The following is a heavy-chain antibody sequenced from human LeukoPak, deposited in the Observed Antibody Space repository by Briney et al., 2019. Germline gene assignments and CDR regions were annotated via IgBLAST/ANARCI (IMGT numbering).Heavy chain of an antibody. CDR3: AREAGEY. CDR1: GYTFTGYY. V-gene: IGHV1-2*06. Sequence: AASVKVSCKASGYTFTGYYIHWVRQAPGQWLEWMGRISPNSGGANYAQKFQGRVTMTRDTSISTVYMELSRLRSDDTAVYYCAREAGEYWGQGTLVTVSS. CDR2: ISPNSGGA. J-gene: IGHJ4*02.